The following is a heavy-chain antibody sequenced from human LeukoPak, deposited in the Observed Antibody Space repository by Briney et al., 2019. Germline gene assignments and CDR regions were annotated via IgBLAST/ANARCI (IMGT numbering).Heavy chain of an antibody. CDR3: ANSRYDSSGYYGIIGY. Sequence: PGGSLRLSCAASGFTFSSYSMNWVRQAPGKGLEWVSSISRSSTYIYYGDSVKGRFTISRDNAKNSLYLQMNSLRAEDTAVYYCANSRYDSSGYYGIIGYWGQGTLVTVSS. V-gene: IGHV3-21*01. J-gene: IGHJ4*02. CDR1: GFTFSSYS. D-gene: IGHD3-22*01. CDR2: ISRSSTYI.